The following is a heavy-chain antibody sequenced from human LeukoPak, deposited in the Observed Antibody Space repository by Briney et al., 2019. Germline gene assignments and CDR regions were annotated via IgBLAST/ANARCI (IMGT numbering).Heavy chain of an antibody. CDR1: GGSFSGYY. Sequence: SETLSLTCAVYGGSFSGYYWSGGRQPPGKGVEWSGEINHSGSTNYNPSLKRGVTISVDKSKNQFSLKLSSVTAADTAVYYCARGWGSSSSYWFDPWGQGTLVTVSS. CDR2: INHSGST. CDR3: ARGWGSSSSYWFDP. J-gene: IGHJ5*02. V-gene: IGHV4-34*01. D-gene: IGHD6-6*01.